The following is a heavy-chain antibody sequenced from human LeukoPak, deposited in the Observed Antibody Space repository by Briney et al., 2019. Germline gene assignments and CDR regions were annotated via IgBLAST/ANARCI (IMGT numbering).Heavy chain of an antibody. V-gene: IGHV3-11*01. Sequence: GGSLRLSCAASGFTFSDYYMNWIRQAPGKGLEWVSYISGSGRTIYHADSVKGRFTISRDNAKNSLYLQMNSLRAKDTAVYCARDGTAAWGRFDPWGQGTLVTVSS. CDR2: ISGSGRTI. D-gene: IGHD3-16*01. CDR3: ARDGTAAWGRFDP. J-gene: IGHJ5*02. CDR1: GFTFSDYY.